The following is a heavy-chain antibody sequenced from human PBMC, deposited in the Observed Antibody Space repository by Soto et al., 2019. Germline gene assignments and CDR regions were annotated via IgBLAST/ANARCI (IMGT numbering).Heavy chain of an antibody. V-gene: IGHV1-3*01. Sequence: QVQFVQSGAEVKKPGASVKVSCKTPGYTFTRYNKHWVRQAPGQRLEWMGWINVGNGNTRYSQKFQGRLTLTRDTPGNTAYLELNSLISEDTAVYYCATPPDYDGCLDSWGQGTLVTVSS. CDR1: GYTFTRYN. CDR2: INVGNGNT. J-gene: IGHJ4*02. CDR3: ATPPDYDGCLDS. D-gene: IGHD3-22*01.